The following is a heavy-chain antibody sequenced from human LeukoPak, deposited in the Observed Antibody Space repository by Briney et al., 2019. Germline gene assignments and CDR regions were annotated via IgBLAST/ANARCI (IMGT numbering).Heavy chain of an antibody. CDR2: INHSGST. CDR1: GGSFSGYY. D-gene: IGHD3-3*01. J-gene: IGHJ4*02. CDR3: ARRGLRFLDGGFDY. V-gene: IGHV4-34*01. Sequence: SKTLSLTCAVYGGSFSGYYWSWIRQPPGKGLGWIGEINHSGSTNYNPSLKSRVTISVDTSKNQFSLKLSSVTAADTAVYYCARRGLRFLDGGFDYWGQGTLVTVSS.